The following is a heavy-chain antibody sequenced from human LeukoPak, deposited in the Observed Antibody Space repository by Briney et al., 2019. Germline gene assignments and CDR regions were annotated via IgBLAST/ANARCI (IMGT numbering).Heavy chain of an antibody. CDR2: ISAYNGNT. V-gene: IGHV1-18*01. CDR3: ARDDYRYYDFWSGYSY. CDR1: GYTFTSFG. J-gene: IGHJ4*02. Sequence: SVKVSCKASGYTFTSFGISWVRQAPGQGLEWMGWISAYNGNTNYAQKLQGRVTMTTDPSTSTAYMELRSLRSDDTAVYYCARDDYRYYDFWSGYSYWGQGTLVTVSS. D-gene: IGHD3-3*01.